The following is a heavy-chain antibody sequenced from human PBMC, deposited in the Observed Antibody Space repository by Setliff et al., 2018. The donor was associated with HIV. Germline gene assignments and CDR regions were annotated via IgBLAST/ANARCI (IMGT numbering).Heavy chain of an antibody. J-gene: IGHJ4*02. D-gene: IGHD3-22*01. CDR3: ASTTYYYDSSGHNSWPLFDY. CDR1: GGSISSGNW. CDR2: IYHSGIT. V-gene: IGHV4-4*02. Sequence: SETLSLTCAVSGGSISSGNWWSWVRQPPGKRLEWIGEIYHSGITNYNPSLKSRVTISVDKSKNQFSLKLSSVTAADTAVYYCASTTYYYDSSGHNSWPLFDYWGQGTLVTVSS.